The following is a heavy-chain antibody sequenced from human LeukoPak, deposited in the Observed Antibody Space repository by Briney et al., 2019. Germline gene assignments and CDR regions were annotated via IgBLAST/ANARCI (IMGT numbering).Heavy chain of an antibody. CDR3: ARGDYDFWSYWDAFDI. D-gene: IGHD3-3*01. Sequence: SETLSLTCTVSGGSISSSSYYWGWIRQPPGKGLEWIGSIYYSGSTYYNPSLKSRVTTSVDTSKNQFSLKLSSVTVADMAVYYCARGDYDFWSYWDAFDIWGQGTMVTVSS. CDR1: GGSISSSSYY. J-gene: IGHJ3*02. CDR2: IYYSGST. V-gene: IGHV4-39*01.